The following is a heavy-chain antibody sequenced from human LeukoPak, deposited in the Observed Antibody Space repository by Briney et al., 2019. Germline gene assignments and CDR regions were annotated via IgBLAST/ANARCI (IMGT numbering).Heavy chain of an antibody. Sequence: GGSLRLSCAASGFTFSSYGMHWVRQAPGKGLEWVAVIWYDGSNKYYADSVKGRFTISRDNSKNTLYLQMNSLRAEDTAVYYCGYGAYSYGGFDYWGQGTLVTVSS. CDR1: GFTFSSYG. V-gene: IGHV3-33*01. D-gene: IGHD5-18*01. J-gene: IGHJ4*02. CDR3: GYGAYSYGGFDY. CDR2: IWYDGSNK.